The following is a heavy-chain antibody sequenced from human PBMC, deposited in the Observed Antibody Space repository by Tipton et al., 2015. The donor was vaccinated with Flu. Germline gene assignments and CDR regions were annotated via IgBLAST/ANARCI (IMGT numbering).Heavy chain of an antibody. CDR3: AMYYYDSSAYYSQGWFDY. Sequence: TLSLTCSVSGDSIGGPYYWGWIRQPPGKGLEWIGNVHRSGNTYHNPSLKSRVTISVDTSKNQFSLKLSSVTAADTAVYYCAMYYYDSSAYYSQGWFDYWGQGTLVTVSS. CDR2: VHRSGNT. CDR1: GDSIGGPYY. V-gene: IGHV4-38-2*01. D-gene: IGHD3-22*01. J-gene: IGHJ5*01.